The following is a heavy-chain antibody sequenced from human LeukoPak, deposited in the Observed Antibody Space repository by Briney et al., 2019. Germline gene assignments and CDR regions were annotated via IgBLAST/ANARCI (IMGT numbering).Heavy chain of an antibody. Sequence: ASVKVSCKASGYTFTNYGISWVRQAPGQGLEWMGWISAYNGNTNYAQKLQGRVTMTTDTSTSTAYMELRSLRSDDTAVYYCARKKVGYCSGGSCHNNDYWGQGTLVTVSS. CDR3: ARKKVGYCSGGSCHNNDY. CDR1: GYTFTNYG. V-gene: IGHV1-18*01. J-gene: IGHJ4*02. CDR2: ISAYNGNT. D-gene: IGHD2-15*01.